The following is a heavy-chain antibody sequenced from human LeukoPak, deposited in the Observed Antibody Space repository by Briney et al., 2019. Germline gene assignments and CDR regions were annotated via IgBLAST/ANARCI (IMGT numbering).Heavy chain of an antibody. V-gene: IGHV3-53*01. J-gene: IGHJ4*02. CDR2: IFSSGST. Sequence: GGSLRLSCAASGFIVSSNYMSWVRQAPGKGLEWVSVIFSSGSTYYADSVKGRFTISRDNSKNTLYLQMNSLRAEDTAVYYCARYFDYWGQGTLVTVSS. CDR3: ARYFDY. CDR1: GFIVSSNY.